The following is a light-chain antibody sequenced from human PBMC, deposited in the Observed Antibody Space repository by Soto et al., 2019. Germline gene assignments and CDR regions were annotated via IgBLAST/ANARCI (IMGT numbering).Light chain of an antibody. CDR1: QSVDTNS. J-gene: IGKJ4*01. CDR3: QQYATSPT. Sequence: EIVLTQSPGTLSLSPGERATSSCRAIQSVDTNSLAWYQHKPGQAPRLLIYGASSRAPGISDRYSGSGSGTDFTLTSNRLEPEDFAVYYCQQYATSPTFGGGTRLEIK. V-gene: IGKV3-20*01. CDR2: GAS.